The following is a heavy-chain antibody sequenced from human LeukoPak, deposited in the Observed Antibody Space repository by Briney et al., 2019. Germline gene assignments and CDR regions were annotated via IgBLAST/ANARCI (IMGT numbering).Heavy chain of an antibody. V-gene: IGHV3-74*01. CDR2: INSDGSST. J-gene: IGHJ5*02. Sequence: GGSLRLSCAASGFTFSSYWMHWVRQAPGKGLVWVSRINSDGSSTSYADSVKGRFTISRDNAKNTLYLQMNSLRAEDTAVYYCARGNYGDYRYNWFDPWGQGTLVTVSS. CDR1: GFTFSSYW. CDR3: ARGNYGDYRYNWFDP. D-gene: IGHD4-17*01.